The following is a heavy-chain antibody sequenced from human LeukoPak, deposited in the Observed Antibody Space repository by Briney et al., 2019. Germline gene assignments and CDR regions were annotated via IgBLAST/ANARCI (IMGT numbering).Heavy chain of an antibody. CDR1: GYTFTSYG. Sequence: ASVKVSCKASGYTFTSYGISWVRQAPGQGLEWMGWISAYNGNTNYAQKLQGRVTMTTDTSTSTAYMELRSLRSDDTAVYYCARDKGETYYYDSSGYFGDYWGQGTLVTVSS. V-gene: IGHV1-18*01. D-gene: IGHD3-22*01. CDR3: ARDKGETYYYDSSGYFGDY. J-gene: IGHJ4*02. CDR2: ISAYNGNT.